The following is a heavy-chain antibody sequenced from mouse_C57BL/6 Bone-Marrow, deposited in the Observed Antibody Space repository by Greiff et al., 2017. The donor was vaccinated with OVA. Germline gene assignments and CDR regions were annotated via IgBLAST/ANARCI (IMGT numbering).Heavy chain of an antibody. V-gene: IGHV5-17*01. J-gene: IGHJ3*01. CDR3: ARVFSFAY. CDR2: ISSGSSTI. Sequence: EVKLMESGGGLVKPGGSLKLSCAASGFTFSDYGMHWVRQAPEKGLEWVAYISSGSSTIYYADTVKGRFTISRDNAKNTPFLQMTSLRSEDTAMYYCARVFSFAYWGQGTLVTVSA. CDR1: GFTFSDYG.